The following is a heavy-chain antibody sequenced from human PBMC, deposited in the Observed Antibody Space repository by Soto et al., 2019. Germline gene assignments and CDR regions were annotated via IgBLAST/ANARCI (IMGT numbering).Heavy chain of an antibody. CDR3: ARGGTSGSAEFNWFDP. J-gene: IGHJ5*02. Sequence: SETLSLTCSVTGASVSTYSWSWIRQSPGKGLEWIGYIHYNGGTNYTPSLRSRVTISVDTSKNQLSLNLTSLTAADTAVYYCARGGTSGSAEFNWFDPWGQGTLVTVSS. D-gene: IGHD3-10*01. CDR2: IHYNGGT. V-gene: IGHV4-59*02. CDR1: GASVSTYS.